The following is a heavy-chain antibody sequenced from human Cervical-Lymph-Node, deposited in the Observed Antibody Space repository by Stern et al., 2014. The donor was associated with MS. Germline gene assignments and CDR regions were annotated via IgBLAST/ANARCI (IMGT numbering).Heavy chain of an antibody. CDR3: ARDQGFQLMNS. J-gene: IGHJ4*02. D-gene: IGHD2-2*01. CDR2: VYHTGSA. Sequence: VQLVESGPGLVRPSGTLSLTCAVSGDSISNDNWWSWVRQPPGKGLEWIGEVYHTGSANCDPSLKSRVPISVDKSKTQFSLRLTSMTAADTAVYYCARDQGFQLMNSWGQGTLVIVSS. V-gene: IGHV4-4*02. CDR1: GDSISNDNW.